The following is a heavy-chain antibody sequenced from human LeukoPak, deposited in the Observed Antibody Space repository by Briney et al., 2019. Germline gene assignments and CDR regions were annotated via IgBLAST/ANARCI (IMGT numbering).Heavy chain of an antibody. Sequence: GGSLRLSCAASGFTSSSYAMHWVRQAPGKGLEWVAVISYDGSDKYYADSVKGRFTISRDNSKNTLYLQMNSLRAEDTAVYYCARGGGIVVVPAPIDYWGRGTLVTVSS. CDR1: GFTSSSYA. CDR3: ARGGGIVVVPAPIDY. J-gene: IGHJ4*02. V-gene: IGHV3-30*04. CDR2: ISYDGSDK. D-gene: IGHD2-2*01.